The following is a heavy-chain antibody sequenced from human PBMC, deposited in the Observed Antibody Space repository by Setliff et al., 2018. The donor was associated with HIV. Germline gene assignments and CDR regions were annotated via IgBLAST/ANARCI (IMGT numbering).Heavy chain of an antibody. CDR3: ARGWSEGTHLIQVEYFQH. D-gene: IGHD2-21*01. J-gene: IGHJ1*01. CDR2: IVPILNIA. V-gene: IGHV1-69*10. Sequence: ASVKVSCKASGGTFGNYGVGWVRQAPGQGLEWVGGIVPILNIANYAQEFQGRATITADKSTSTVYMEVRDLKPDDTALYYCARGWSEGTHLIQVEYFQHWGQDTLVTVSS. CDR1: GGTFGNYG.